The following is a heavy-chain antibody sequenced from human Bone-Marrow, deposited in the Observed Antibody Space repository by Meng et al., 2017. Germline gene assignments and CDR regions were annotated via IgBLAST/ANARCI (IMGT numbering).Heavy chain of an antibody. D-gene: IGHD3-22*01. V-gene: IGHV4-39*07. Sequence: SETLSLTCTVSGGSITSRTYYWGWIRQPPGKGPEWIGSLYYSGSAFYNPSLTSRVTISVDTSKNQFSLMLSSVTAADTAVYYCARDFDYYDSSGYYYDTGYFDYWGQGTLVTVXS. CDR2: LYYSGSA. CDR3: ARDFDYYDSSGYYYDTGYFDY. J-gene: IGHJ4*02. CDR1: GGSITSRTYY.